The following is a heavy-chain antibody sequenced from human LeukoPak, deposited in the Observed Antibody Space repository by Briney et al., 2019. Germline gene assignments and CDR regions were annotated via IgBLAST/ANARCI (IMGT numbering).Heavy chain of an antibody. Sequence: PSETLSLTCTVSGGSISNYYWSWIRQPPGKGLEWIGFVYYDGTTNYSPSLKSRVTISVDTSKNQFSLNVSSVTAADTAVYYCAREDYCSGGICYPMKFDYWGQGTLVTVSS. CDR3: AREDYCSGGICYPMKFDY. D-gene: IGHD2-15*01. CDR2: VYYDGTT. CDR1: GGSISNYY. V-gene: IGHV4-59*01. J-gene: IGHJ4*02.